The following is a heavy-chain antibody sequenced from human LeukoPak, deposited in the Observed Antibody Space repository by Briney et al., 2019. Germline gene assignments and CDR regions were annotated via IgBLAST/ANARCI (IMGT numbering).Heavy chain of an antibody. CDR2: ISSSSSYI. V-gene: IGHV3-21*01. Sequence: PGGSLRLSCAASGFTFSSYSVNWVRQAPGKGLEWVSSISSSSSYIYYADSVKGRFTISRDNAKNSLYLQMNSLRAEDTAVYYCARSLVVATYYYYGTDVWGQGTTVTVPS. CDR1: GFTFSSYS. CDR3: ARSLVVATYYYYGTDV. D-gene: IGHD3-22*01. J-gene: IGHJ6*02.